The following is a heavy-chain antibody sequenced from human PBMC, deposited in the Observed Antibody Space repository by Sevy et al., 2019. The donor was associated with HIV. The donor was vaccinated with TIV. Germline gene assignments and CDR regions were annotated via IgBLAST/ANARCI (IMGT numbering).Heavy chain of an antibody. CDR3: ARLTVAGLGGWFDP. V-gene: IGHV1-69*13. J-gene: IGHJ5*02. CDR2: IIPIFGTT. D-gene: IGHD6-19*01. CDR1: GGTFNRYA. Sequence: ASVKVSCKASGGTFNRYAISWVRQAPGHGLEWLGGIIPIFGTTNYAQRFQGRVTITADESTGTAYMEVSSLRSEDTAVYYCARLTVAGLGGWFDPWGHGTLVTVSS.